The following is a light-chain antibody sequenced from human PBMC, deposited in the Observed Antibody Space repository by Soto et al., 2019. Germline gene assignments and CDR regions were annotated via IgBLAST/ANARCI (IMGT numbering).Light chain of an antibody. CDR3: SSYRSTTTV. V-gene: IGLV2-14*01. CDR1: SSDIGTYNF. J-gene: IGLJ1*01. Sequence: QSALTQPASVSGSPGQSITISCTGTSSDIGTYNFVSWYQVHPGRAPKLIIHDVGDGPSGVSNRFSGSKSGNTASLTISGLQPEDEADYYCSSYRSTTTVFGTGTKVTVL. CDR2: DVG.